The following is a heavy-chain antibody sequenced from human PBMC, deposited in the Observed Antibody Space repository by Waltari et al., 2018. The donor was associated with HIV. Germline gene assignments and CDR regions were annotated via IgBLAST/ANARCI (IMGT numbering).Heavy chain of an antibody. CDR1: GFTVSSNY. CDR3: ARDLIDYYDSSGYPPYYYYGMDV. Sequence: EVQLVESGGGLIQPGGSLRLSCAASGFTVSSNYMSWVRQAPGKGREWVSVIYSGGSTYYADSVKGRFTISRDNSKNTLYLQMNSLRAEDTAVYYCARDLIDYYDSSGYPPYYYYGMDVWGQGTTVTVSS. D-gene: IGHD3-22*01. V-gene: IGHV3-53*01. CDR2: IYSGGST. J-gene: IGHJ6*02.